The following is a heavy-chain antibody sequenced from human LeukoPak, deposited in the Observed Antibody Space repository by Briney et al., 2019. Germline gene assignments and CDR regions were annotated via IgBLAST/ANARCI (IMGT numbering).Heavy chain of an antibody. J-gene: IGHJ4*02. CDR2: IYHSGGT. Sequence: YSWSXXXXPPGKGLXWIGYIYHSGGTYYNPSLKSRVTISANRSKNQFSLKLTSVTAADTAVYYCARSSHYYDSSGYYYPDNWGQGTLVTVSS. CDR3: ARSSHYYDSSGYYYPDN. CDR1: YS. V-gene: IGHV4-30-2*01. D-gene: IGHD3-22*01.